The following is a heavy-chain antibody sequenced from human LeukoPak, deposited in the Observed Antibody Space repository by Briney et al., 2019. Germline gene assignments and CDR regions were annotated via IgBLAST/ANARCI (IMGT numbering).Heavy chain of an antibody. D-gene: IGHD6-13*01. CDR1: GFTFSNYK. Sequence: GGSLRLSCPASGFTFSNYKMHWVRQAPGKGLEWVSKISTISSIIYYADSVKGRFTISRDNAKNSLYLQMNSLRAEDTAIYYCVRDRDSSWTPFDHWGQGTLVTVSS. V-gene: IGHV3-48*01. CDR2: ISTISSII. J-gene: IGHJ4*02. CDR3: VRDRDSSWTPFDH.